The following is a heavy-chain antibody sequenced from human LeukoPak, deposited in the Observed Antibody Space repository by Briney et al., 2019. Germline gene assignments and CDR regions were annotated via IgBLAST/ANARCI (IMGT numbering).Heavy chain of an antibody. Sequence: GGSLRLSCAASGFTFSSYWMRCVRQAPGKGLEWVANIKRDGSEKYYADSVKGRFTISRDNAKNSLYLQMNSLRAEDTAVYYCARYYDFWSDYYRGIDYWGQGTLVTVSS. D-gene: IGHD3-3*01. J-gene: IGHJ4*02. V-gene: IGHV3-7*01. CDR1: GFTFSSYW. CDR2: IKRDGSEK. CDR3: ARYYDFWSDYYRGIDY.